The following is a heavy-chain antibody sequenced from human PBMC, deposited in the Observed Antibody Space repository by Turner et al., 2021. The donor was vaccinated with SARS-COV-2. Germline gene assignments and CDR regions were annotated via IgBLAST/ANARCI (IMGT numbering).Heavy chain of an antibody. CDR1: GFTFSSYG. CDR3: ARDPNAGYYYRDV. D-gene: IGHD2-8*01. CDR2: IWYDGRNK. Sequence: QVQLVESGGGVVHPGRSLRLSCAASGFTFSSYGRHWVRQAPGKGLEWVAVIWYDGRNKYYADSVKGRFTISRDNSKKTLYLQMKSLRAEDKAVYYCARDPNAGYYYRDVWGKGTTVTVS. J-gene: IGHJ6*03. V-gene: IGHV3-33*01.